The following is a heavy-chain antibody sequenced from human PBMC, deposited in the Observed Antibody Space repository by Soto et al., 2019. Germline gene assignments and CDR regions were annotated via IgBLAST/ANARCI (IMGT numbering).Heavy chain of an antibody. J-gene: IGHJ4*02. CDR1: GGSISSGDYY. CDR2: IYYSGST. V-gene: IGHV4-30-4*01. D-gene: IGHD4-4*01. Sequence: SETPLTCTVSGGSISSGDYYWSWIRQPPGKGLEWIGYIYYSGSTYYNPSLKSRVTISVDTSKNQFSLKLSSVTAADTAVYYCARGPDRTVGFDYWGQGTLVTVSS. CDR3: ARGPDRTVGFDY.